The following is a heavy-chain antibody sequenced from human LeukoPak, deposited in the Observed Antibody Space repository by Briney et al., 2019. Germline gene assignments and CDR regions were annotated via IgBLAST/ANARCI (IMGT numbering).Heavy chain of an antibody. V-gene: IGHV1-2*02. CDR1: GYTFTGYY. Sequence: ASVKVSCKASGYTFTGYYMHWVRQAPGQGLEWMGWINPNGGGTNYGQKFQGRVTMTRDTSISTAYMELSRLRSDDTAVYYCARPPRYGGNSDYWGQGTLVTVSS. D-gene: IGHD4-23*01. CDR2: INPNGGGT. CDR3: ARPPRYGGNSDY. J-gene: IGHJ4*02.